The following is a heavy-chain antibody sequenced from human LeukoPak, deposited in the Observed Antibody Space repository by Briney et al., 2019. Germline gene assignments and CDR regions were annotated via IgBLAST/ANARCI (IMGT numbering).Heavy chain of an antibody. V-gene: IGHV3-21*05. CDR1: GFTFSTHS. D-gene: IGHD1-1*01. Sequence: GGSLRLPCAASGFTFSTHSMNWVRQAPGKGLEWVSYISHTGNDIYYGESVKGRFTISRDNAKNSLYLQMHTLRAEDTAVYYCAGDGTGVLPGDAFDIWSQGTMVTVSS. CDR2: ISHTGNDI. CDR3: AGDGTGVLPGDAFDI. J-gene: IGHJ3*02.